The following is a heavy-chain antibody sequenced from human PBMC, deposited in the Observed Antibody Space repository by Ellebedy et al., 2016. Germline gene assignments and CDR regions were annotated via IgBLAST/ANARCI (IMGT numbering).Heavy chain of an antibody. J-gene: IGHJ4*02. CDR2: IKSDASEK. CDR3: AALDTALAPVGSGGY. V-gene: IGHV3-7*02. Sequence: GGSLRLSXVASGFSFSSHWMSWVRQAPGKGLEWMTNIKSDASEKYYIDSLKGRFIISRDNARNSLYLQMNSLRAEDTAVYYCAALDTALAPVGSGGYWGQGTLVTVSS. D-gene: IGHD5-18*01. CDR1: GFSFSSHW.